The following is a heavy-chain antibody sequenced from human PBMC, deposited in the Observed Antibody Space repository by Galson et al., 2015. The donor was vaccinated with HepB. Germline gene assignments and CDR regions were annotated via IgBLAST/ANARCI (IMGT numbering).Heavy chain of an antibody. CDR3: AREGDIVATITHWYFDL. Sequence: ETLSLTCAVSGGSISSSNWWSWVRQPPGKGLEWIGEIYHSGSTNYNPSLKSRVTISVDKSKNQFSLKLSSVTAADTAVYYCAREGDIVATITHWYFDLWGRGTLVTVSS. J-gene: IGHJ2*01. D-gene: IGHD5-12*01. CDR2: IYHSGST. CDR1: GGSISSSNW. V-gene: IGHV4-4*02.